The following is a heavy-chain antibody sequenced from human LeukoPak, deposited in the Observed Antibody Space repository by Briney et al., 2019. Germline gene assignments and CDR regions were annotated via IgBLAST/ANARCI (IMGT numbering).Heavy chain of an antibody. CDR1: GLRFSSFA. V-gene: IGHV3-23*01. D-gene: IGHD2-8*01. CDR3: GSDPNGNYVGALGY. CDR2: VSGGGDGS. J-gene: IGHJ4*01. Sequence: PGGSLRLSCEASGLRFSSFALAWVRQTPGKGLEWVAAVSGGGDGSHYADSVKGRFTISRDNSKNTIYLQMNSLRVEDTAMYFCGSDPNGNYVGALGYWGRGTLVTVSS.